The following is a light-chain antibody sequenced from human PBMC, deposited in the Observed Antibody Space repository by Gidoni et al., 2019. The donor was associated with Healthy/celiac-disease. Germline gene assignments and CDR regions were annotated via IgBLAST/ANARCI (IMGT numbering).Light chain of an antibody. Sequence: DIVMTQSPDSLAVSLAERATINCKSSQSVLYSSNNKNYLAWYQQKPGHTPTLLIYWASTRESGVPDRFSGSGSGTDFTLTISSLQAEDVAFYYCQQYYSTPLTFGGXTKVEIK. CDR3: QQYYSTPLT. V-gene: IGKV4-1*01. J-gene: IGKJ4*01. CDR1: QSVLYSSNNKNY. CDR2: WAS.